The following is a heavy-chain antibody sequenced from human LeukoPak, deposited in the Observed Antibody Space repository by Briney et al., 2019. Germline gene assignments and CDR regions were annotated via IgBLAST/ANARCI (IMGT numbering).Heavy chain of an antibody. J-gene: IGHJ4*02. Sequence: SETLSLTCTVSGGAISSYYWSWIRQPAGKGLEWIGRIYTSGSTNYNPSLKSRVTMSVDTSKNQFSLKLSSVTAADTAVYYCARDSFTDYYDSSGYYITYFDYWGQGTLVTVSS. CDR2: IYTSGST. D-gene: IGHD3-22*01. CDR1: GGAISSYY. V-gene: IGHV4-4*07. CDR3: ARDSFTDYYDSSGYYITYFDY.